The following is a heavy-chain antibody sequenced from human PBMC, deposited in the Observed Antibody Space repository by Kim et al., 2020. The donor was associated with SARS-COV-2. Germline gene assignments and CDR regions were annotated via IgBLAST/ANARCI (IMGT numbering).Heavy chain of an antibody. CDR1: GFTFSSYS. Sequence: GGSLRLSCAASGFTFSSYSMNWVRQAPGKGLEWVSSISSSSSYIYYADSVKGRFTISRDNAKNSLYLQMNSLRAEDTAVYYCARNYDSSLYYFDYWGQGTLVTVSS. V-gene: IGHV3-21*01. CDR3: ARNYDSSLYYFDY. CDR2: ISSSSSYI. J-gene: IGHJ4*02. D-gene: IGHD3-22*01.